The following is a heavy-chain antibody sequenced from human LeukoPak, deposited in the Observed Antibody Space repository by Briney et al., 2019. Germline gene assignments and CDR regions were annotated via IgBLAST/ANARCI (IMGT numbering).Heavy chain of an antibody. Sequence: EASVKVSCKASGYTFTSYDINWVRQATGQGLEWMGWMNPNSGNTGYAQKFQGRVTMTRNTSISTAYMELSSLRSEDTAVYYCARGVRHYDILTGYRVNWFDPWGQGTLVTVSS. J-gene: IGHJ5*02. V-gene: IGHV1-8*01. CDR3: ARGVRHYDILTGYRVNWFDP. D-gene: IGHD3-9*01. CDR1: GYTFTSYD. CDR2: MNPNSGNT.